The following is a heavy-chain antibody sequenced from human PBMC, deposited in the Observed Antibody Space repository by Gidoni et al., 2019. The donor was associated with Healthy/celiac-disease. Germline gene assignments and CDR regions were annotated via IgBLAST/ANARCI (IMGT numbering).Heavy chain of an antibody. Sequence: QVQLVESGGGVVQPGRSMRLSCAASGFTFSSYGMHWVRQAPGTGLEWVAVIWYDGSNKYYADSVKGRFTISRDNSKNTLYLQMNSLRAEDTAVYYCARDCSSTSCFDYWGQGTLVTVSS. CDR2: IWYDGSNK. CDR3: ARDCSSTSCFDY. D-gene: IGHD2-2*01. CDR1: GFTFSSYG. V-gene: IGHV3-33*01. J-gene: IGHJ4*02.